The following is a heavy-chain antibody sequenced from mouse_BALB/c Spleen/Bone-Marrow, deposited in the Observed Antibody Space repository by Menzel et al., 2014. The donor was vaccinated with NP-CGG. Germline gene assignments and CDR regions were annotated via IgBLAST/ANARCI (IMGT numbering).Heavy chain of an antibody. V-gene: IGHV5-9-2*01. Sequence: EVKLMESGGGLVKPGGSLKLSCTASGFTFSSYGVSWVRQTPEKRLEWVATISGGGSYRYYPDSVQGRITISRDNAKNNLYLQMSSLRSEDTALYYCATQNFDYWGQGTTLTVSS. CDR1: GFTFSSYG. CDR2: ISGGGSYR. CDR3: ATQNFDY. J-gene: IGHJ2*01.